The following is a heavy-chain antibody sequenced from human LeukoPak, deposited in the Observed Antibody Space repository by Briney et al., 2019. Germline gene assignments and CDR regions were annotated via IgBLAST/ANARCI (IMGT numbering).Heavy chain of an antibody. CDR3: ARDRNYYVWGISGMDV. Sequence: SETLSLTCTVSGGSISSGDYYWSWIRQPPGKGLEWIGYIYYSGSTYYNPSLKSRVTISVDTSKNQFSLKLSSVTAADTAVYYCARDRNYYVWGISGMDVWGKGTTVTVSS. D-gene: IGHD3-16*01. V-gene: IGHV4-30-4*01. CDR2: IYYSGST. CDR1: GGSISSGDYY. J-gene: IGHJ6*04.